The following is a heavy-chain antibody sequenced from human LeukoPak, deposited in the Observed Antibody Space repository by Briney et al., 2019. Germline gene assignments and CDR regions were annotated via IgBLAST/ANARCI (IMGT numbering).Heavy chain of an antibody. Sequence: GTSVKVSCKTSGFTFISSAVQWVRQARGQRLEWIGWIVVGSGNRNYAQKFQERVTITRNMSTSTAYMELSSLRSEDTAVYYCAADPSYSSGYRYYFDYWGQGTLVTVSS. V-gene: IGHV1-58*01. CDR1: GFTFISSA. D-gene: IGHD3-22*01. CDR2: IVVGSGNR. CDR3: AADPSYSSGYRYYFDY. J-gene: IGHJ4*02.